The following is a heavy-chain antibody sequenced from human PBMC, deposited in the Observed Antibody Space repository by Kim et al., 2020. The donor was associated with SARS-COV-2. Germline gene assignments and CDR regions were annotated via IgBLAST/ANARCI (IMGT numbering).Heavy chain of an antibody. CDR3: AREPKGTPGWFDP. J-gene: IGHJ5*02. CDR2: IYHSGST. Sequence: SETLSLTCAVSGGSISSSNWWSWVRQPPGKGLEWIGEIYHSGSTNYNPSLKSRVTISVDKSKNQFSLKLSSVTAADTAVYYCAREPKGTPGWFDPWGQGTLVTVSS. CDR1: GGSISSSNW. D-gene: IGHD3-10*01. V-gene: IGHV4-4*02.